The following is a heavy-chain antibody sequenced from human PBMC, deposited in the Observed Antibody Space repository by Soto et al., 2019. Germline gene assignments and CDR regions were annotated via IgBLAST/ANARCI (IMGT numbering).Heavy chain of an antibody. D-gene: IGHD3-9*01. V-gene: IGHV3-23*01. CDR3: AKVLTGYYYYFEY. J-gene: IGHJ4*02. Sequence: EVQLLESGGGLVQPGGSLRLSCAASGFTFSSYAMIWVRQAPGEGLEWVSGVGGSGEYTYYADSVKGRFTISRDNSKNTVYLQISSLRAEDTAVYYCAKVLTGYYYYFEYWGQGTLVTVSS. CDR1: GFTFSSYA. CDR2: VGGSGEYT.